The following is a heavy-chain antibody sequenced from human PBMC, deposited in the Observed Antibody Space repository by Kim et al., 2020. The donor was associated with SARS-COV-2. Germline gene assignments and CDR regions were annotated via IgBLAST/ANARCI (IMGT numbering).Heavy chain of an antibody. CDR2: IYYSGST. V-gene: IGHV4-59*01. Sequence: SETLSLTCTVSGGSISSYYWSWIRQPPGKGLEWIGYIYYSGSTNYNPSLKSRVTISVDTSKNQFSLKLSSVTAADTAVYYCARVPHMVQAGQVGPSGPNWFDPWGQGTLVTVSS. CDR1: GGSISSYY. D-gene: IGHD3-10*01. CDR3: ARVPHMVQAGQVGPSGPNWFDP. J-gene: IGHJ5*02.